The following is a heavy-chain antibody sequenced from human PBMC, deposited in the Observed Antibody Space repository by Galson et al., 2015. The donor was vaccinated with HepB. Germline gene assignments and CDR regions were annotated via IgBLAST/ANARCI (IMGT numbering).Heavy chain of an antibody. CDR3: TTDPGSMITFGGVIATYYFDY. V-gene: IGHV3-15*01. CDR1: GFTFSNAW. CDR2: IKSKTDGGTT. J-gene: IGHJ4*02. D-gene: IGHD3-16*02. Sequence: SLRLSCAASGFTFSNAWMSWVRQAPGKGLEWVGRIKSKTDGGTTDYAAPVKGRFTISRDDSKNTLYLQMNSLKTEDTAVYYCTTDPGSMITFGGVIATYYFDYWGQGTLVTVSS.